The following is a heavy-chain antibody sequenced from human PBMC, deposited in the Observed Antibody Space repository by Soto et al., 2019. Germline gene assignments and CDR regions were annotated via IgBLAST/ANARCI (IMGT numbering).Heavy chain of an antibody. J-gene: IGHJ2*01. CDR3: ARDMRSSGWHWYFDL. V-gene: IGHV3-53*01. Sequence: GGSMRLSCAASGFTVSSNYMSWVRQAPGKGLEWVSVIYSGGSTYYADSVKGRFTISRDNSKNTLYLQMNSLRAEDTAVYYCARDMRSSGWHWYFDLWGRGTLVTSPQ. CDR2: IYSGGST. CDR1: GFTVSSNY. D-gene: IGHD6-19*01.